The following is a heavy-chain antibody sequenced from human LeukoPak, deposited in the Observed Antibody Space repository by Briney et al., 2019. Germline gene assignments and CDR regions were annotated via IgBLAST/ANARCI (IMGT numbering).Heavy chain of an antibody. V-gene: IGHV3-21*01. CDR2: ISSSSSYI. J-gene: IGHJ4*02. CDR3: ARDRFIAAAGPLGY. D-gene: IGHD6-13*01. CDR1: GFTFSSYS. Sequence: PGGSLRLSCAASGFTFSSYSMNWVRQAPGKGLEWVSSISSSSSYIYYADSVKGRFTISRDNAKNSLYLQMNSLRAEDTAVYYCARDRFIAAAGPLGYWGQGTLVTVSS.